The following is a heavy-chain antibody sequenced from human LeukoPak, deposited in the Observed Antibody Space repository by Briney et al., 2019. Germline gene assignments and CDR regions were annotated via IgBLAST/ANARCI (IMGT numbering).Heavy chain of an antibody. CDR1: GGTFSSYA. CDR3: ARTASIAAAGTMTYFDY. D-gene: IGHD6-13*01. J-gene: IGHJ4*02. Sequence: SVKVSCKASGGTFSSYAISWVRQAPGQGLEWMGRIIPIFGTANYAQKFQGRVTITTDESTSTAYMELSSLRSEDTAVYYCARTASIAAAGTMTYFDYWGQGTLVTVSS. CDR2: IIPIFGTA. V-gene: IGHV1-69*05.